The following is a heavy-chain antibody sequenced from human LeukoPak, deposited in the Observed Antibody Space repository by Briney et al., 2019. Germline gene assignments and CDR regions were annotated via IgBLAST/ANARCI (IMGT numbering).Heavy chain of an antibody. CDR1: GFTFSSYS. Sequence: GRSLRLSCAASGFTFSSYSMNWVRQAPGKGLEWVSSISSSSSYIYYADSVKGRFTISRDNAKNSLYLQMNSLRAEDTAVYYCARVSPDYYDSSGYPKGPFDYWGQGTLVTVSS. D-gene: IGHD3-22*01. CDR3: ARVSPDYYDSSGYPKGPFDY. V-gene: IGHV3-21*01. J-gene: IGHJ4*02. CDR2: ISSSSSYI.